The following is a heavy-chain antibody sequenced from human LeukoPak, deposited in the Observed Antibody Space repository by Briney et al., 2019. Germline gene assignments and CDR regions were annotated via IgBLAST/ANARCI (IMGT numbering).Heavy chain of an antibody. J-gene: IGHJ5*02. Sequence: SETLSLTCTVSGGSLRSSSYYWGWVRQPPGKGLEWIGSIYYSGSTYYNPSLKSRVTISVDTSKNQFSLKLSSVTAADTAVYYCARTPLDIVVVPAAILGWFDPWGQGTLVTVSS. V-gene: IGHV4-39*01. CDR1: GGSLRSSSYY. CDR3: ARTPLDIVVVPAAILGWFDP. CDR2: IYYSGST. D-gene: IGHD2-2*03.